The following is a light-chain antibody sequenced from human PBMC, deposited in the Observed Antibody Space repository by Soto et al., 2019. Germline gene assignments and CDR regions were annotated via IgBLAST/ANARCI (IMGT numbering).Light chain of an antibody. CDR3: SSFSSSSTLYV. J-gene: IGLJ1*01. CDR2: EVT. Sequence: QSALTQPASVSGSPGQSITISCTGTSSDVGGYKYVSWYQQHPGKAPKLMIYEVTNRLSGVSNRFSGSKSGNTASLTVSGLQAEDEADYYCSSFSSSSTLYVFGTGTKVTVL. V-gene: IGLV2-14*01. CDR1: SSDVGGYKY.